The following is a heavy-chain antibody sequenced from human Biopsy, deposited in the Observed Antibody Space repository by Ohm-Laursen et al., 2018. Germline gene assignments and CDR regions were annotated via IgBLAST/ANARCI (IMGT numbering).Heavy chain of an antibody. V-gene: IGHV3-11*01. CDR3: ATTRSFDN. D-gene: IGHD5-24*01. J-gene: IGHJ4*02. CDR2: ISSSGRTM. CDR1: GFSFSDYY. Sequence: SLRLSCSASGFSFSDYYMIWIRKAQGKGLEWVSYISSSGRTMYYADSVKGRFTISRDNANKSLYLQMNSLRAEDTAVYYCATTRSFDNWGQGTLVTVSS.